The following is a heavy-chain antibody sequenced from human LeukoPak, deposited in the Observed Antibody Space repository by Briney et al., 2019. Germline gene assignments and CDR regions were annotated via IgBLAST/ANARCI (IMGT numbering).Heavy chain of an antibody. J-gene: IGHJ6*02. V-gene: IGHV4-34*01. CDR2: INHSGST. CDR3: AGLRASNYYYGMDV. Sequence: PSETLSLTCAVYGGSFSGYYWSWIRQPPGKGLEWIGEINHSGSTDYNPSLKSRVTISVDTSKNQFSLKLSSVTAADTAVYYCAGLRASNYYYGMDVWGQGTTVTVSS. CDR1: GGSFSGYY.